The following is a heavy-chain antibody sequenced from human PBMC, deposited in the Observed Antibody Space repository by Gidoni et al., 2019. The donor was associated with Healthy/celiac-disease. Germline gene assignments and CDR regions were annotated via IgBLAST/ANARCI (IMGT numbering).Heavy chain of an antibody. Sequence: QVQLVESGGGVVQPGRSLRLSCAASGFTLRSYAMHWVRPAPGKGMEWVAVITYDGSNKYYADSVKGRFTISRDNSKNTLYLQMNSLRAEDTAVYYCARDYSSDTERDWGQGTLVTVSS. CDR2: ITYDGSNK. D-gene: IGHD1-26*01. CDR1: GFTLRSYA. CDR3: ARDYSSDTERD. V-gene: IGHV3-30-3*01. J-gene: IGHJ1*01.